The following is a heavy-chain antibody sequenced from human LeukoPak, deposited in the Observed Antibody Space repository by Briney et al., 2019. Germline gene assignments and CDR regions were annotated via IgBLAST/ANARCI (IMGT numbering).Heavy chain of an antibody. CDR1: GFTFTSYS. Sequence: PGGSLRLSCAASGFTFTSYSLIWVRQAPGKGLEWVSYITSSGNHIYYADSVKGRFTISRDNAKNSLYLQMNSLRAEDTAVCYCARADYYRFDYWGQGTLVTVSS. D-gene: IGHD3-22*01. J-gene: IGHJ4*02. CDR3: ARADYYRFDY. CDR2: ITSSGNHI. V-gene: IGHV3-21*05.